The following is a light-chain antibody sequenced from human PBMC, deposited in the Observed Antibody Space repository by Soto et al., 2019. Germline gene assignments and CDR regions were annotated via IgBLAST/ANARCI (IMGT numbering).Light chain of an antibody. J-gene: IGKJ5*01. CDR2: AAS. Sequence: DIQLTQSPSFLSASVGDRVTITCRASQGISSYLAWYQQKPGKAPKFLIYAASTLRGGVPSRFSGIGSETEFTLTISSLQPEDFATYYCQGLNDYPITFGQGTRLEI. CDR1: QGISSY. CDR3: QGLNDYPIT. V-gene: IGKV1-9*01.